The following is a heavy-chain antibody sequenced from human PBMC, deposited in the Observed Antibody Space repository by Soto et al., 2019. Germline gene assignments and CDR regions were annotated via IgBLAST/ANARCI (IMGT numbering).Heavy chain of an antibody. V-gene: IGHV1-3*01. J-gene: IGHJ4*02. CDR1: GWAFTNYS. CDR3: ARIGGYESFDY. D-gene: IGHD5-12*01. Sequence: SVNVSCKASGWAFTNYSVHWVRQTPGQRLERMGWINAGNGNTKYSQKFKGRVTITRDTSASTAYMELSSLRTEDTVVYYCARIGGYESFDYWAQGTLVTVSS. CDR2: INAGNGNT.